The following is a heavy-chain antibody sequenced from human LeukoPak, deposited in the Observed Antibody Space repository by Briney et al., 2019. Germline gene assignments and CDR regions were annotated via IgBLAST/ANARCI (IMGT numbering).Heavy chain of an antibody. CDR2: ISSSGSYI. J-gene: IGHJ4*02. V-gene: IGHV3-21*01. D-gene: IGHD2-15*01. CDR1: GFTFSTYN. CDR3: GRDRGGSAPYYFDY. Sequence: PGGSLRLSCAASGFTFSTYNMNWVRQAPGKGLEWVSFISSSGSYIYYADSVKGRFTISRDNAKNSLYVQMNRLRAEDTAAYYCGRDRGGSAPYYFDYWGQGTLVTVSS.